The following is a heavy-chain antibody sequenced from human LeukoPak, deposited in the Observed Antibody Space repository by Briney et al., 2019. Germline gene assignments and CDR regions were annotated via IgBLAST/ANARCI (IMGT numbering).Heavy chain of an antibody. CDR2: IYHSGST. J-gene: IGHJ4*02. Sequence: SQTLSLTCAVSGGSISSGGYSWSWIRQPPGKGLEWIGYIYHSGSTYYNPSLKSRVTISVDRSKNQFSLKLSSVTAADTAVYYCARARISRGYYNPYYFDYWGQGTLVTVSS. CDR3: ARARISRGYYNPYYFDY. V-gene: IGHV4-30-2*01. CDR1: GGSISSGGYS. D-gene: IGHD3-22*01.